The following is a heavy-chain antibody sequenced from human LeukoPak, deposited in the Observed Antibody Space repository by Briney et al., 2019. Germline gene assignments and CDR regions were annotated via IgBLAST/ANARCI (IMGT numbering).Heavy chain of an antibody. V-gene: IGHV1-69*04. Sequence: SVKVSCKASGYTFTSYAISWVRQAPGQGLEWMGRIIPILGIANYAQKFQGRVTITADKSTSTAYMELSSLRSEDTAVYYCARASLWSGYYDYYYYGMDVWGQGTTVTVSS. D-gene: IGHD3-3*01. CDR1: GYTFTSYA. J-gene: IGHJ6*02. CDR3: ARASLWSGYYDYYYYGMDV. CDR2: IIPILGIA.